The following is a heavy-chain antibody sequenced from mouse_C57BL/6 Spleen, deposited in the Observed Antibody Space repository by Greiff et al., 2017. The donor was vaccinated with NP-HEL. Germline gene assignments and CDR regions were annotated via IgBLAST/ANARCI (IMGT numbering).Heavy chain of an antibody. CDR2: IDPSDSYT. J-gene: IGHJ2*01. V-gene: IGHV1-59*01. CDR1: GYTFTSYW. Sequence: VQLQQPGAELVRPGTSVKLSCKASGYTFTSYWMHWVKQRPGQGLEWIGVIDPSDSYTNYNQKFKGKATLTVDTSSSTAYMQLSSLTSEDSAVYYCARSLRTVVANFDYWGQGTTLTVSS. CDR3: ARSLRTVVANFDY. D-gene: IGHD1-1*01.